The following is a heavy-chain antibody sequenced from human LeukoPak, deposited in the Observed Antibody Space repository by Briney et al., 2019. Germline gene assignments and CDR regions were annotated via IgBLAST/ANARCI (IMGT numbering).Heavy chain of an antibody. D-gene: IGHD5-24*01. CDR2: VDHSGST. J-gene: IGHJ6*02. CDR3: ARGRRRDGYKTYYYYGMDV. Sequence: SETLSLTCSVSGGSITSYYWSWIRQPPGKGLEWIGYVDHSGSTNYNPSLKSRVTISVDTSKNQFSLKLSSVTAADTAVYYCARGRRRDGYKTYYYYGMDVWGQGTTVTVSS. CDR1: GGSITSYY. V-gene: IGHV4-59*01.